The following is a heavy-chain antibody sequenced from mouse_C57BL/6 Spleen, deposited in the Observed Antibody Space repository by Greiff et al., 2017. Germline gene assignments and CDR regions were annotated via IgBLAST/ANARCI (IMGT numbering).Heavy chain of an antibody. CDR1: GYTFTSYW. D-gene: IGHD4-1*01. V-gene: IGHV1-53*01. J-gene: IGHJ1*03. CDR2: INPSNGGT. CDR3: ARFWDEERWYFDV. Sequence: VKLQQPGTELVKPGASVKLSCKASGYTFTSYWMHWVKQRPGQGLEWIGNINPSNGGTNYNEKFKSKATLTVDKSSSTAYMQLSSLTSEDSAVYYCARFWDEERWYFDVWGTGTTVTVSS.